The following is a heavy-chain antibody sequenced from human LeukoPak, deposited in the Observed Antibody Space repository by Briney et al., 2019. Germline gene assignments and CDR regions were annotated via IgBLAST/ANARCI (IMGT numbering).Heavy chain of an antibody. D-gene: IGHD1-14*01. CDR2: MFYSGST. Sequence: SETLSLTCTVSGYSISSGYYWGWIRQPPGKGLEWIGNMFYSGSTYYNPSLKSRVTISVDTSKNQFSLKLSSVTAADTAVYYCARGPGPRYFDLWGRGTLVTVSS. CDR1: GYSISSGYY. CDR3: ARGPGPRYFDL. J-gene: IGHJ2*01. V-gene: IGHV4-38-2*02.